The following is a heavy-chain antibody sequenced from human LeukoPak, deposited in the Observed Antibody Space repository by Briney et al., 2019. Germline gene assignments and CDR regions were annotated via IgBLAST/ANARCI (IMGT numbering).Heavy chain of an antibody. Sequence: GGSLRLSCAASGFTFNNYAMSWVRQAPGKGLEWVSVISGNGGGTYYADSVKGRFTISRDNSRNTLYLQTNSLRVEDTAVYYCAKTTGNIVGAYFDYWGQGTLVTVSS. CDR2: ISGNGGGT. D-gene: IGHD1-26*01. V-gene: IGHV3-23*01. J-gene: IGHJ4*02. CDR1: GFTFNNYA. CDR3: AKTTGNIVGAYFDY.